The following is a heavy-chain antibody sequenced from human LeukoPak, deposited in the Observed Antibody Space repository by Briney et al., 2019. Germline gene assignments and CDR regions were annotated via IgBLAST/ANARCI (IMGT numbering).Heavy chain of an antibody. V-gene: IGHV1-8*01. Sequence: ASVKVSCKASGYTFTSYGINWVRQATGQGLEWMGWMNPNSGNTGYAQKFQGRVTMTRNTSISTAYMELSSLRSEDTAVYYCARALRQWLVPDAFDIWGQGTMVTVSS. J-gene: IGHJ3*02. CDR2: MNPNSGNT. D-gene: IGHD6-19*01. CDR1: GYTFTSYG. CDR3: ARALRQWLVPDAFDI.